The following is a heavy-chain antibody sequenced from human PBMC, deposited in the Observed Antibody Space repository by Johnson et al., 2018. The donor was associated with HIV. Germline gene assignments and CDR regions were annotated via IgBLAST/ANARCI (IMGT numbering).Heavy chain of an antibody. V-gene: IGHV3-23*04. CDR2: ISGSGGST. CDR3: ARSHYYAGSTPKDAFDI. Sequence: VQVVESGGGLVKPGGSLRLSCAASGFTFSSYAMSWVRQAPGKGLEWVSAISGSGGSTYYADSVQGRSTISRDNAKNSRFLQMNSLRVEDTALYYCARSHYYAGSTPKDAFDIWGQGTMVTVSS. J-gene: IGHJ3*02. D-gene: IGHD3-10*01. CDR1: GFTFSSYA.